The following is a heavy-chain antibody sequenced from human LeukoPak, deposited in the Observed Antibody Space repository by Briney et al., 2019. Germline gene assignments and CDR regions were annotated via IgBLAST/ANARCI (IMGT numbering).Heavy chain of an antibody. Sequence: PGGTLRLSCAASGFTFDDYAIHWVRQPPGKGLEWVSPISEGGGNTYYADSVKGRFTLSRDNSKNSLYLQMNSLRSEDTAFYYCAKDKALGYCSAGSCLYLDYWGQGTLVTVSS. V-gene: IGHV3-43*02. CDR2: ISEGGGNT. CDR3: AKDKALGYCSAGSCLYLDY. CDR1: GFTFDDYA. D-gene: IGHD2-15*01. J-gene: IGHJ4*02.